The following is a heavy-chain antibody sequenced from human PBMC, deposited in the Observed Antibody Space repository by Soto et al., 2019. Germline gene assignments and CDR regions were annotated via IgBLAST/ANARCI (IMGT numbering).Heavy chain of an antibody. J-gene: IGHJ3*02. D-gene: IGHD6-19*01. CDR1: GFTFSSYC. CDR3: AKDYGSGGDWLVGGDASDS. CDR2: ISYHGSNK. Sequence: QVQLVESGGGVVQPGRSLRLSCAASGFTFSSYCMHWVRQAPGTGLEWVAVISYHGSNKYYADSVKGRFTISRDDSKNPLYLRLNSLRTGDMAVYYCAKDYGSGGDWLVGGDASDSWGQGTLVTVSS. V-gene: IGHV3-30*18.